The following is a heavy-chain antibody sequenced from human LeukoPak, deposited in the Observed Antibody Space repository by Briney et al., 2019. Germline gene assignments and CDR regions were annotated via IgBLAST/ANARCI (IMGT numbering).Heavy chain of an antibody. D-gene: IGHD3-10*01. CDR3: ARVWFGELLGY. V-gene: IGHV3-48*01. CDR1: GFTFSSYS. Sequence: GGSLRLSCAASGFTFSSYSMNWVRQAPGKGLEWVSYISSSSSTIYYADPVKGRFTISRDNAKNSLYLQMNSLRAEDTAVYYCARVWFGELLGYWGQGTLVTVSS. CDR2: ISSSSSTI. J-gene: IGHJ4*02.